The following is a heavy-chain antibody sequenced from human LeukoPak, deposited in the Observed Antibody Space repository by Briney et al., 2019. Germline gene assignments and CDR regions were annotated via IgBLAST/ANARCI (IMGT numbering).Heavy chain of an antibody. D-gene: IGHD5-18*01. V-gene: IGHV3-21*01. CDR1: GFTFSSYS. CDR2: ISSSSSYI. J-gene: IGHJ4*02. Sequence: GGSLRLSCAASGFTFSSYSMNWVRQAPGKGLEWVSSISSSSSYIYYADSVKGRFTISRDNAKNSLYLQMNSLRAEDTAVYYCASPFDGYSYGQFNYWSQGTLVTVSS. CDR3: ASPFDGYSYGQFNY.